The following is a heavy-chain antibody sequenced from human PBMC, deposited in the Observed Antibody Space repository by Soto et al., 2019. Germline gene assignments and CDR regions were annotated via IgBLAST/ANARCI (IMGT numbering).Heavy chain of an antibody. V-gene: IGHV3-74*01. CDR3: VRYPRSVGGSYRPDY. Sequence: EVQLVESGGGLVKPGGSLRLSCAASGFPFSSYWMHWVRQVPEKGLVWVSRINSDGSITNYADAVKGRFTISRDNVKNTLYLQMNSLRAEDMAVYYCVRYPRSVGGSYRPDYWGQGTLVTVSS. CDR1: GFPFSSYW. J-gene: IGHJ4*02. CDR2: INSDGSIT. D-gene: IGHD3-16*02.